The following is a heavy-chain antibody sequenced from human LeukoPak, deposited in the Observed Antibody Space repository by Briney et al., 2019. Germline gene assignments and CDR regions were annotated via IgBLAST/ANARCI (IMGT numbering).Heavy chain of an antibody. CDR1: GYTFTGYY. D-gene: IGHD6-13*01. J-gene: IGHJ4*02. Sequence: ASVKVSCKASGYTFTGYYMHWVRQAPGQGLEWMGWINPNSGGTNYAQKFQGRVTMTRDTSISTAYMELSRLRSEDTAVYYCAREMGSIAAAGSFDYWGQGTLVTVSS. V-gene: IGHV1-2*02. CDR3: AREMGSIAAAGSFDY. CDR2: INPNSGGT.